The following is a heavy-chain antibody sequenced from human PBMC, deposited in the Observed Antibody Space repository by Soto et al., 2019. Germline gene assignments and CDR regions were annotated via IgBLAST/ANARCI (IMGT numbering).Heavy chain of an antibody. J-gene: IGHJ6*03. D-gene: IGHD2-2*01. Sequence: ASVKVSCKASGYTFTSYGISWVRQAPGQGLEWMGWISAYNGNTNYAQKLQSRVTMTTDTSTSTAYMELRSLRSDDTAVYYCARGREDIVVVPAAMRHYYYMDVWGKGTTVTVSS. CDR2: ISAYNGNT. CDR1: GYTFTSYG. CDR3: ARGREDIVVVPAAMRHYYYMDV. V-gene: IGHV1-18*01.